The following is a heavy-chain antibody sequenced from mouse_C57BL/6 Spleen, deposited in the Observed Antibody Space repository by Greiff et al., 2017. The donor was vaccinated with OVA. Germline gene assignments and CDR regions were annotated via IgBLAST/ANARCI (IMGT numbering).Heavy chain of an antibody. V-gene: IGHV5-15*01. Sequence: EVKLMESGGGLVQPGGSLKLSCAASGFTFSDYGMAWVAFISNLAYSIYYADTVTGRFTISRENAKNTLYLEMSSLRSEDTAMYYCARGFITTVVPYWYFDVWGTGTTVTVSS. CDR2: ISNLAYSI. CDR3: ARGFITTVVPYWYFDV. J-gene: IGHJ1*03. CDR1: GFTFSDYG. D-gene: IGHD1-1*01.